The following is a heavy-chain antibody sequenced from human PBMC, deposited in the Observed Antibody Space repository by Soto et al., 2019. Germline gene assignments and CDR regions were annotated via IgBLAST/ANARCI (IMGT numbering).Heavy chain of an antibody. Sequence: ASVKVSCKASGYTFTSYDINWVRQATGQGLEWMGWMNPNSGNTGYAQKFQGRVTMTRNTSISTAYMELSSLRSEDTAVYYCARRLIVGYCSGGSCYARDYWGQGTLVTVSS. V-gene: IGHV1-8*01. CDR3: ARRLIVGYCSGGSCYARDY. CDR2: MNPNSGNT. J-gene: IGHJ4*02. CDR1: GYTFTSYD. D-gene: IGHD2-15*01.